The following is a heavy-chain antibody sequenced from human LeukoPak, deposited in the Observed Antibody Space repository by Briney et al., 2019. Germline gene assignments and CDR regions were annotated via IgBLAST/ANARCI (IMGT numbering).Heavy chain of an antibody. CDR1: GFTYSHNG. CDR2: ISSDGNRK. V-gene: IGHV3-30*02. Sequence: PGGSLRLSCVASGFTYSHNGMHWVRQAPGKGLEWVAFISSDGNRKFYTDSVKGRFTFSRDNSKNTLYLEMNSLRPEDTAVYFCVKGRGWFCDYWGQGLLVTVSS. J-gene: IGHJ4*02. D-gene: IGHD6-19*01. CDR3: VKGRGWFCDY.